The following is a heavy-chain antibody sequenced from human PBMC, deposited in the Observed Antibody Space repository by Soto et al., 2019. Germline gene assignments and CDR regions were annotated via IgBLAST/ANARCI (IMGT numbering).Heavy chain of an antibody. D-gene: IGHD3-9*01. CDR2: INAGNGNT. V-gene: IGHV1-3*01. CDR3: ARDVGHYDILTGYYTIGWFDP. CDR1: GYTFTSYA. J-gene: IGHJ5*02. Sequence: GASVKVSCKASGYTFTSYAMHWVRQAPGQRLEWMGWINAGNGNTKYSQKFQGRVTITRDTSASTACMELSSLRSEDTAVYYCARDVGHYDILTGYYTIGWFDPCGQGTLVTVSS.